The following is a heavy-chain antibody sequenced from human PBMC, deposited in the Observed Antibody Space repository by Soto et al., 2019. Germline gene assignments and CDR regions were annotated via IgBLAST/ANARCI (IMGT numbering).Heavy chain of an antibody. CDR3: ARGPPPDDSSGYYSAFDI. V-gene: IGHV3-13*01. Sequence: PGGSLRLSCAASGFTFSSYDMHWVRQATGKGLEWVSAIGTAGDTYYPGSVKGRFTISRENAKNSLYLQMNSLRAEDTAVFYFARGPPPDDSSGYYSAFDIWGQGTMVTVSS. J-gene: IGHJ3*02. CDR1: GFTFSSYD. D-gene: IGHD3-22*01. CDR2: IGTAGDT.